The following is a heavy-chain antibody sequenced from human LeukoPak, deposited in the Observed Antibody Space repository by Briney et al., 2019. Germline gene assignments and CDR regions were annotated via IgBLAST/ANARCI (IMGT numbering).Heavy chain of an antibody. J-gene: IGHJ4*02. CDR3: ARAGYNSGWYEY. Sequence: GTSLRLSCAASGFTFSTYGMHWVRQAPGKGLEWVAVIWEDGTNIHYADSVKGRFTISRDNSKNTLYLQMNSLRAEDTAVYYCARAGYNSGWYEYWGQGTLVTVSP. V-gene: IGHV3-33*01. CDR2: IWEDGTNI. D-gene: IGHD6-19*01. CDR1: GFTFSTYG.